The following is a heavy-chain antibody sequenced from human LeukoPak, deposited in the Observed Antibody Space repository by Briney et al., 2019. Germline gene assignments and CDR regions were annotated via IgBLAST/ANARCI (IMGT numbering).Heavy chain of an antibody. Sequence: GGSLRLSCAASGFTFSSYWMNWARQAPGKGLVWVASINHNGNVNYYVDSVKGRFTISRDNAKNSLYLQMSNLRAEDTAVYFCARGGGLDVWGQGATVTVSS. D-gene: IGHD3-16*01. CDR3: ARGGGLDV. V-gene: IGHV3-7*03. J-gene: IGHJ6*02. CDR1: GFTFSSYW. CDR2: INHNGNVN.